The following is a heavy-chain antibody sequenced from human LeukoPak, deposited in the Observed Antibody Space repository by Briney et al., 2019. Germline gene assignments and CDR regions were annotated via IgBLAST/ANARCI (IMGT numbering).Heavy chain of an antibody. V-gene: IGHV1-24*01. J-gene: IGHJ5*02. CDR3: ATGYYYDSSGYYYGWFDP. D-gene: IGHD3-22*01. Sequence: ASVKVSCKVSGYTLTELSMHWVRQAPGKGLEWMGGFDPEDGETIYAQTFQGRVTMTEDTSTDTAYMELSSLRSEDTAVYYCATGYYYDSSGYYYGWFDPWGQGTLVTVSS. CDR2: FDPEDGET. CDR1: GYTLTELS.